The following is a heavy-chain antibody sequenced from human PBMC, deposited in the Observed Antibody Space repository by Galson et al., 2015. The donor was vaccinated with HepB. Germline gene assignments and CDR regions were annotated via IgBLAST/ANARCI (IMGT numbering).Heavy chain of an antibody. D-gene: IGHD3-9*01. CDR2: INHSGST. CDR1: GGSFSGYY. Sequence: LSLTCAVYGGSFSGYYWSWIRQPPGKGLEWIGEINHSGSTNYNPSLKSRVTISVDTSKNQFSLKLSSVTAADTAVYYCARVNPYYDILTGYFYYYYMDVWGKGTTVTVSS. J-gene: IGHJ6*03. V-gene: IGHV4-34*01. CDR3: ARVNPYYDILTGYFYYYYMDV.